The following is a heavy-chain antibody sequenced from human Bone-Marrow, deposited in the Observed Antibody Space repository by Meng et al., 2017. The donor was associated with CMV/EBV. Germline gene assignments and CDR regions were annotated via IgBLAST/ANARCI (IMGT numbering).Heavy chain of an antibody. CDR1: GYTFTSYA. CDR2: MNPNSGNT. D-gene: IGHD5-24*01. Sequence: ASVKVSCKASGYTFTSYAMHWVRQAPGQRLEWMGWMNPNSGNTGYAQKFQGRVTMTRNTSISTAYMELSSLRSEDTAVYYCARGNSAKYYYGMDVWGQGTTVTVSS. J-gene: IGHJ6*02. CDR3: ARGNSAKYYYGMDV. V-gene: IGHV1-8*02.